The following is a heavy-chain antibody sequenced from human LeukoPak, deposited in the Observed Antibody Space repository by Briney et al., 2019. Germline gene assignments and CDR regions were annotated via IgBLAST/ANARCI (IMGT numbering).Heavy chain of an antibody. CDR3: ARDQWGTGTTGGLDY. CDR1: GYTFTGYY. CDR2: INPNSGGT. V-gene: IGHV1-2*02. D-gene: IGHD1-1*01. Sequence: ASVKVSCKASGYTFTGYYMHWVRQAPGQGLEWMGWINPNSGGTNYAQKFQGRVTMTRDMSTSTVYMELSSLRSEDTAVYYCARDQWGTGTTGGLDYWGQGTLVTVSS. J-gene: IGHJ4*02.